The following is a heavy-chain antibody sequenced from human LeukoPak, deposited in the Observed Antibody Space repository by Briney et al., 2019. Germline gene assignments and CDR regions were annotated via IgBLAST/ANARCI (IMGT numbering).Heavy chain of an antibody. J-gene: IGHJ4*02. Sequence: SVKVSCKASGGTFSSYAISWVRQAPGQGLEWMGGIIPIFGTANYAQKFQGRVTTTADESTSTAYMELSSLRSEDTAVYYCARVEKPDSGSGSYPYWGQGTLVTVSS. CDR1: GGTFSSYA. V-gene: IGHV1-69*13. D-gene: IGHD1-26*01. CDR3: ARVEKPDSGSGSYPY. CDR2: IIPIFGTA.